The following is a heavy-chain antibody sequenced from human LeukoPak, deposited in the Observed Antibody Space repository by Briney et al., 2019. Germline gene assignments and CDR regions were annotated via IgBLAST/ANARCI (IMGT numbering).Heavy chain of an antibody. Sequence: KPSETLSLTCTVSGGSISSYYWSWIRQPPGKGLEWIGYIYYSGSTNYNPSLKSRVTISVDTSKNQFSLKLSSVTAADTAVYYCARENSRDVYNIDYWGQGTLVTVSS. D-gene: IGHD5-24*01. J-gene: IGHJ4*02. CDR2: IYYSGST. CDR1: GGSISSYY. V-gene: IGHV4-59*01. CDR3: ARENSRDVYNIDY.